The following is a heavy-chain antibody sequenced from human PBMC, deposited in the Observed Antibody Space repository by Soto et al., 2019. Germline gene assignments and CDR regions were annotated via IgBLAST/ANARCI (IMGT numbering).Heavy chain of an antibody. CDR1: GGSISSGGHS. CDR3: ARVPDY. J-gene: IGHJ4*02. Sequence: QLQLLESGSGLVKPSQTLSLTCAVSGGSISSGGHSWGWIRQPPGKGLEWIGYIYHSVSTYYNPSLKSRVTISVDRSKNQFSLRLSSVTAADTAVYYCARVPDYWGQGTLVTVSS. CDR2: IYHSVST. V-gene: IGHV4-30-2*01.